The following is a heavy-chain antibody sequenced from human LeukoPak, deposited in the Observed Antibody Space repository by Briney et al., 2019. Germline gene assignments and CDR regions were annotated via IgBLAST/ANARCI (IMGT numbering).Heavy chain of an antibody. V-gene: IGHV1-2*02. D-gene: IGHD3-16*01. J-gene: IGHJ3*02. CDR2: INPNGGAT. Sequence: ASVKVSCKASAYTFTGYYMHWVRQAHGQGPEWMGWINPNGGATNYAQKFQGRVTMTRDTSISTAYMELSRLRSDDTAVYYCARVRLNAFDIWGQGTMVIVSS. CDR1: AYTFTGYY. CDR3: ARVRLNAFDI.